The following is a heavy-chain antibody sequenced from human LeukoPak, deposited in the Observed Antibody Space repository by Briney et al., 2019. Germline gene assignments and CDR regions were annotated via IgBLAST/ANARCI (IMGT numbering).Heavy chain of an antibody. J-gene: IGHJ3*02. Sequence: ASQTLSLTCTVSGGSISSGGYYWSWIRQPPGKGLEWIGYIYHSGSTYYNPSLKSRVTISVDRSKNQFSLKLSSVTAADTAVYYCARDRRTPRAFDIWGQGTMVTVSS. CDR2: IYHSGST. V-gene: IGHV4-30-2*01. CDR3: ARDRRTPRAFDI. D-gene: IGHD2-2*01. CDR1: GGSISSGGYY.